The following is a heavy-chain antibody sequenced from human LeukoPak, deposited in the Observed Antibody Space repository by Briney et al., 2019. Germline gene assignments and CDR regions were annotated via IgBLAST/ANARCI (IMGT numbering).Heavy chain of an antibody. CDR1: DYSISSGYY. CDR3: ARVDGYCSSTSCYGGSEFDP. CDR2: IYHSGST. V-gene: IGHV4-38-2*02. Sequence: SETLSLTCTVSDYSISSGYYWGWIRQPPGKGLEWIGSIYHSGSTYYNPSLKSRVTISVDTSKNQFSLKLSSVTAADTAVYYCARVDGYCSSTSCYGGSEFDPWGQGTLVTVSS. J-gene: IGHJ5*02. D-gene: IGHD2-2*03.